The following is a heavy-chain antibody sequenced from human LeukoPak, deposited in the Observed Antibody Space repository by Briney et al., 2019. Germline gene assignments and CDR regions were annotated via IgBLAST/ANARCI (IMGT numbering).Heavy chain of an antibody. J-gene: IGHJ5*02. D-gene: IGHD2-2*01. CDR1: GFSFSKYA. V-gene: IGHV3-23*01. Sequence: GGSLRLSCVASGFSFSKYAMSWVRQAPGKGLEWVSTIRGSGIGTFYADSVTGRFTISRDNSKNTLYLQMNSLRAEDTAMYYCAKDGGHCSNTSCLRRWFDPWGQGTLVTVSS. CDR3: AKDGGHCSNTSCLRRWFDP. CDR2: IRGSGIGT.